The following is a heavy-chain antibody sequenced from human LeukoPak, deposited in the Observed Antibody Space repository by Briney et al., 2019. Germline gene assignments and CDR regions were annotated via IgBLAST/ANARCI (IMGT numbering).Heavy chain of an antibody. V-gene: IGHV3-21*01. CDR3: ARGHYDVLAASYKWTPDY. Sequence: GGSLRLSCAASGFTFGSYAMSWVRQAPGKGLEWVSSITSGGDYTYYADSVKGRFTTSRDNAKDSLSLQLSSLRVEDTAIYYCARGHYDVLAASYKWTPDYWGQGTLVTVSS. CDR2: ITSGGDYT. J-gene: IGHJ4*02. D-gene: IGHD3-9*01. CDR1: GFTFGSYA.